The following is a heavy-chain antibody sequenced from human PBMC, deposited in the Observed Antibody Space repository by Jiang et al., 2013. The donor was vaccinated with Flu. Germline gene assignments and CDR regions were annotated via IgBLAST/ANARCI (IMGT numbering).Heavy chain of an antibody. Sequence: LLKPSETLSLTCAVYGGSFSGYYWSWIRQPPGKGLEWIGEINHSGSTNYNPSLKSRVTISVDTSKNQFSLKLSSVTAADTAVYYCARLGRWELPHLASNWFDPWGQGTLVTVSS. CDR3: ARLGRWELPHLASNWFDP. CDR2: INHSGST. CDR1: GGSFSGYY. D-gene: IGHD1-26*01. J-gene: IGHJ5*02. V-gene: IGHV4-34*01.